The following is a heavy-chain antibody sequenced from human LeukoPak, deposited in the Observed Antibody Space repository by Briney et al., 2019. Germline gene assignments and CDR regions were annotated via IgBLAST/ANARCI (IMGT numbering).Heavy chain of an antibody. D-gene: IGHD3-10*01. J-gene: IGHJ5*02. CDR1: RFTFSSYS. V-gene: IGHV3-21*04. CDR3: ARAGGRYGSGSYSQYNWFDP. CDR2: ISSSGSYI. Sequence: PGGSLRLSCAASRFTFSSYSMNWVRQAPGKGLEWVSSISSSGSYIYYADSVKGRFTISRDNAKNSLYLQMNSLRGEDTAVYYCARAGGRYGSGSYSQYNWFDPWGQGTLVTVPS.